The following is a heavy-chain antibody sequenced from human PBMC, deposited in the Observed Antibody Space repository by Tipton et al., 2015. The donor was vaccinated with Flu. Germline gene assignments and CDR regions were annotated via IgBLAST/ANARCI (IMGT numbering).Heavy chain of an antibody. CDR3: ARTGDPRGALRFLEWLKLERYFDL. CDR1: GGSFSGYY. CDR2: INHSGST. D-gene: IGHD3-3*01. Sequence: LRLSCAVYGGSFSGYYWSWIRQPPGKGLEWIGEINHSGSTNYNPSLKSRVTISVDTSKNQFSLKLSSVTAADTAVYYCARTGDPRGALRFLEWLKLERYFDLWGRGTLVTVSS. V-gene: IGHV4-34*01. J-gene: IGHJ2*01.